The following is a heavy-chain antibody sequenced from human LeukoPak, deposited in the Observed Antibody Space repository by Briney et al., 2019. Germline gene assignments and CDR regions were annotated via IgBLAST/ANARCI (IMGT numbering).Heavy chain of an antibody. CDR1: GDSISSSSYY. D-gene: IGHD6-19*01. J-gene: IGHJ5*02. CDR3: ARVGSSGWSNWFDP. V-gene: IGHV4-39*07. Sequence: PSETLSLTCTVSGDSISSSSYYWAWIRQPPGKGREWIGSIYYSGSTYYNPSLKSRVTISVDTSKNQFSLKVRSVTAADTAVYYCARVGSSGWSNWFDPWGQGTLVTVSS. CDR2: IYYSGST.